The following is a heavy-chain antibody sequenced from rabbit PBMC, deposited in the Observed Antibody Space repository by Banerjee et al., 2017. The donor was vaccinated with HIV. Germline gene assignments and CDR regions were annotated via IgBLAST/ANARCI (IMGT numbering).Heavy chain of an antibody. Sequence: QEQLEESGGDLVKPEGSLTLTCTASGFSFSSSYYMCWVRQAPGKGLEWIGCIYTGSSGSTYYASWVNGRFTISRSTSLNTVDLKMTSLTVADTATYFCARGDTGSRHSPFNLWGQGTLVTVS. J-gene: IGHJ4*01. CDR1: GFSFSSSYY. D-gene: IGHD1-1*01. CDR3: ARGDTGSRHSPFNL. CDR2: IYTGSSGST. V-gene: IGHV1S43*01.